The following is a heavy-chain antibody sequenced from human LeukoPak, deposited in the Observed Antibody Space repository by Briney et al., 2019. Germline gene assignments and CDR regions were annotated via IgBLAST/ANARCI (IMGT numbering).Heavy chain of an antibody. V-gene: IGHV4-34*01. J-gene: IGHJ4*02. CDR1: DGSFSGYY. D-gene: IGHD3-22*01. CDR3: ARYSGYYLSYFDY. CDR2: INHSGST. Sequence: SESLSLTCAVYDGSFSGYYWRWIRQPPGKGLQWIGEINHSGSTNYNPSLKSRVTISVDTSKNQFSLKLSSVTAADTAVYYCARYSGYYLSYFDYWGQGTLVTVSS.